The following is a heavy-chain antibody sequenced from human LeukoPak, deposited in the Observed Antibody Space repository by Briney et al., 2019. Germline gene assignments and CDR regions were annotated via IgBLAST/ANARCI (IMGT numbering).Heavy chain of an antibody. D-gene: IGHD6-25*01. V-gene: IGHV3-30-3*01. Sequence: GGSLRHSCAASGFTLSKYAMHGVRPAPGKGLGRVALISYEGSNKYNACSVKGRFIISRDDSTNTLNLQKNSLSAEDSAVYYGARAPAPTRSSGRYLDYWGQGTQVTVSS. CDR2: ISYEGSNK. CDR1: GFTLSKYA. CDR3: ARAPAPTRSSGRYLDY. J-gene: IGHJ4*02.